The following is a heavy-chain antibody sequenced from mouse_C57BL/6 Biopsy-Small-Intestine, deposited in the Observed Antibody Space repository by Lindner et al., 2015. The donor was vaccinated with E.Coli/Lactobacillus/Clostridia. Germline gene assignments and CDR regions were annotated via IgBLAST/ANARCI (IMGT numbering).Heavy chain of an antibody. CDR3: ARSLGYCSGGSCSTWFDP. Sequence: SVKVSCKASGYTFTSYDINWVRQATGQGLEWMGWMNPNSGDTGYAQKFQGRVTMTRDTSISTAYMELSSLRSDDTAVYYCARSLGYCSGGSCSTWFDPWGQGTLVTVSS. D-gene: IGHD1-1*02. J-gene: IGHJ4*01. CDR2: MNPNSGDT. V-gene: IGHV1-81*01. CDR1: GYTFTSYD.